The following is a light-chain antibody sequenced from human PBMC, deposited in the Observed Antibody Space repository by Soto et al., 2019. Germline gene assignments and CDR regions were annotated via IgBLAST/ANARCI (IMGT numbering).Light chain of an antibody. V-gene: IGKV3-15*01. CDR1: QSVSIN. CDR3: QQRSNWPPYT. Sequence: EVVMTQSPATLSVSPGERATLSCRASQSVSINLAWYQQKPGQAPRLLIFGASTRATGIPARFSGSGSGTDFTLTISSLEPEDFAVYYCQQRSNWPPYTFGQGTKLEIK. J-gene: IGKJ2*01. CDR2: GAS.